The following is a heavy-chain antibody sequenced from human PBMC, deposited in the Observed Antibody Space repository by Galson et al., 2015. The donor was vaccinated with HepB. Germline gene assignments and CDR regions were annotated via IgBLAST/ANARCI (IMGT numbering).Heavy chain of an antibody. J-gene: IGHJ5*01. D-gene: IGHD2-8*02. CDR1: GFPFNNAW. Sequence: SLRLSCAASGFPFNNAWMTWVRQAPGMGLEWVGRIKSKTDGETTDYAAPVKDRFTISRDDSKNRLYLQMNSLKTEDTAVYYCTTDVYYSTYWSWLDSWGQGTLVTVSS. CDR2: IKSKTDGETT. CDR3: TTDVYYSTYWSWLDS. V-gene: IGHV3-15*01.